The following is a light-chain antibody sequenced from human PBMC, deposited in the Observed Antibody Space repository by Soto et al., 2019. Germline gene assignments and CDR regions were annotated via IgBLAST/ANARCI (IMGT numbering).Light chain of an antibody. CDR1: QGVSNY. CDR2: AAS. J-gene: IGKJ3*01. Sequence: DIQMTQSPSSLSASVGDRVTITCRTSQGVSNYLAWYQQKPGKVPKLLIYAASTLQSGVPSRFSGSGSGTDFTLTISSLQPEDVATYYCQKYNSALFTFGPGTKVDIK. V-gene: IGKV1-27*01. CDR3: QKYNSALFT.